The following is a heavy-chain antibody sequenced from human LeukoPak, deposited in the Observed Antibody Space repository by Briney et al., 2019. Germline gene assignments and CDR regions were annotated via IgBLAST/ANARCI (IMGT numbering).Heavy chain of an antibody. CDR1: GFTFSSYA. D-gene: IGHD3-22*01. CDR2: INWNGGSR. CDR3: AREGIDLYYDSSAYYFDN. J-gene: IGHJ4*02. Sequence: GGSLRLSCAASGFTFSSYAMSWVRQAPGKGLEWVSRINWNGGSRGYAESVKGRFTISGDNAKKSLYLQMNSLRAEDTALYYCAREGIDLYYDSSAYYFDNWGQGTLVTVSS. V-gene: IGHV3-20*04.